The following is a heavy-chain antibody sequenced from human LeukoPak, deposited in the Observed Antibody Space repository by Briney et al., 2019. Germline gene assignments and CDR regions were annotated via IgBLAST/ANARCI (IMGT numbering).Heavy chain of an antibody. CDR1: GGSISSYY. J-gene: IGHJ5*02. CDR3: ARYARGGCSSTSCYTTWFDP. V-gene: IGHV4-59*01. CDR2: IYYSGST. D-gene: IGHD2-2*02. Sequence: PSETLSLTCTVSGGSISSYYWSWIRQPPGKGLEWIGYIYYSGSTNYNPSLKSRVTISVDTSKNQFSLKLSSVTAADTAVYYCARYARGGCSSTSCYTTWFDPWGQGTLVTVSS.